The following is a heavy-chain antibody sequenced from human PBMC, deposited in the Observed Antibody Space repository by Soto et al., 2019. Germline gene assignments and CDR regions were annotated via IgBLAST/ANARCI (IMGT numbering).Heavy chain of an antibody. CDR2: ISYDGSNK. CDR1: GFTFSSYA. Sequence: GSLRLSCAASGFTFSSYAMHWVRQAPGKGLEWVAVISYDGSNKYYADSVKGRFTISRDNSKNTLYLQMNSLRAEDTAVYYCARPPSVDTAMVREAPVDYWGQGTLVTVSS. CDR3: ARPPSVDTAMVREAPVDY. D-gene: IGHD5-18*01. J-gene: IGHJ4*02. V-gene: IGHV3-30-3*01.